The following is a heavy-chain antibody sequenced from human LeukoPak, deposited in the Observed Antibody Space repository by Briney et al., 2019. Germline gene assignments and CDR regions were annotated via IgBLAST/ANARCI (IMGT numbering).Heavy chain of an antibody. D-gene: IGHD1-20*01. CDR2: IYHSGST. Sequence: PSQTLSLTCTVSGGSISSGGYYWSWIRQPPGKGLEWIGYIYHSGSTYYNPSLKSRVTISVDRSKNQFSLKLSSVTAADTAVYYCARGGYNWNPGLSDAFDIWGQGTMVTVSS. CDR3: ARGGYNWNPGLSDAFDI. CDR1: GGSISSGGYY. V-gene: IGHV4-30-2*01. J-gene: IGHJ3*02.